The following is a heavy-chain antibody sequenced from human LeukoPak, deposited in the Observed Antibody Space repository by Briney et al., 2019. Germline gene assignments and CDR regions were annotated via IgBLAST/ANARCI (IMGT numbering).Heavy chain of an antibody. J-gene: IGHJ4*02. CDR1: GGSISSGSYY. CDR3: ARVGVGATAGYFDY. CDR2: IYTSGST. D-gene: IGHD1-26*01. Sequence: SETLSLTCTVSGGSISSGSYYWSWIRQPAGKGLEWIGRIYTSGSTNYNPSLKSRVTISVDTSKNQFSLKLSSVTAADTAVYYCARVGVGATAGYFDYWGQGTLVTVSS. V-gene: IGHV4-61*02.